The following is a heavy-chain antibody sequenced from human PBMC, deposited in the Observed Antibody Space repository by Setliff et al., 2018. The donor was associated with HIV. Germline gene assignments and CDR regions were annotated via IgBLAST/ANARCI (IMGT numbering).Heavy chain of an antibody. CDR3: ARHPPRGYPKNWFDP. J-gene: IGHJ5*02. V-gene: IGHV5-51*01. CDR1: GYNFNTYW. CDR2: IYPIDSET. Sequence: GESLKTSCKGFGYNFNTYWIAWVRQVPGKGLEWMGIIYPIDSETKYSPSFQGQVTISVDRSISTAYLQWNNLKASDSAIYYCARHPPRGYPKNWFDPWGQGTLVTVSS. D-gene: IGHD3-16*02.